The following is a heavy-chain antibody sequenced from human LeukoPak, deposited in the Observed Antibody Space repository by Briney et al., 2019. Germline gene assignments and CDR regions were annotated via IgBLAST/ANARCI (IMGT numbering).Heavy chain of an antibody. V-gene: IGHV4-59*01. CDR1: GGSISSYY. CDR2: IYYSGST. D-gene: IGHD2-15*01. J-gene: IGHJ4*02. Sequence: SETLSLTCTVSGGSISSYYWNWIRQPPGKGLEWIGYIYYSGSTSYNPSLKSRVTISVDTSKSQFSLKLSSVTAADTAVYYCVRSWGYFDYWGQGTLVTVSS. CDR3: VRSWGYFDY.